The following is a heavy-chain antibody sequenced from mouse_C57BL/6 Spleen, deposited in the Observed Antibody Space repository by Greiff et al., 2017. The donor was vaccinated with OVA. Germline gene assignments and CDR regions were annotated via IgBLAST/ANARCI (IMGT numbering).Heavy chain of an antibody. CDR3: ARLDCSSYYFDY. CDR1: GFTFSSYG. CDR2: ISSGGSYT. D-gene: IGHD1-1*01. V-gene: IGHV5-6*01. Sequence: EVQLVESGGDLVKPGGSLKLSCAASGFTFSSYGMSWVRQTPDKRLEWVATISSGGSYTYYPDSVKGRFTISSDTAKNTLYLQMSSLKAEDTTMYYGARLDCSSYYFDYWGKGTTLTVSS. J-gene: IGHJ2*01.